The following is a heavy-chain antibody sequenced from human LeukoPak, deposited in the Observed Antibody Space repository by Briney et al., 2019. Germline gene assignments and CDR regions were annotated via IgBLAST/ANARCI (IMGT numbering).Heavy chain of an antibody. CDR3: ARVSPYEEGH. J-gene: IGHJ4*01. D-gene: IGHD5-12*01. CDR1: GLPFSTYS. CDR2: ISTNSGTV. V-gene: IGHV3-48*01. Sequence: GGSLRLSCAASGLPFSTYSMNWVRQAPGKGLEWLSYISTNSGTVYYANSVKGRFTISRDNARSSLFLQMDSLRVEDTGVYFCARVSPYEEGHWGKGTLVNVSP.